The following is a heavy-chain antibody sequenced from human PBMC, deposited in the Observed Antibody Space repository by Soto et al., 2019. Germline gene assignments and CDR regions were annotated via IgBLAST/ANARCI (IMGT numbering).Heavy chain of an antibody. J-gene: IGHJ6*03. V-gene: IGHV4-34*01. Sequence: QVQLQQWGAGVLKSLETLSLTCAVYGGSFSGYRWSWIRQPPGKGLVCNGEINDSRNINYNPSLKSRVTIFLDTPKKQISLKLSSVTAADTAVYYCARGLILWFGELSRRGGYYYYMDVWGKGTTVIVSS. CDR2: INDSRNI. CDR3: ARGLILWFGELSRRGGYYYYMDV. D-gene: IGHD3-10*01. CDR1: GGSFSGYR.